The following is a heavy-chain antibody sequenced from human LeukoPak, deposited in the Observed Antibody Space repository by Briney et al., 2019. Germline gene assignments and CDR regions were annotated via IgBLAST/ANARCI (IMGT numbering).Heavy chain of an antibody. CDR2: IKNDGSEK. J-gene: IGHJ6*02. CDR3: ARDGISGYDYYGMDV. V-gene: IGHV3-7*03. D-gene: IGHD1-26*01. Sequence: GGSLRLSCAASGFVFRNYFMSWVRQAPGKGLEWVASIKNDGSEKYYVDSVRGRYTISRDNAKNSLYLQMNSLRAEDTAVYYCARDGISGYDYYGMDVWGQGTTVTVSS. CDR1: GFVFRNYF.